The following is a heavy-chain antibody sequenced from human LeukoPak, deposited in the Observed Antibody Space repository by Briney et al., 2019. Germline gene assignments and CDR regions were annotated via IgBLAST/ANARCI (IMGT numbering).Heavy chain of an antibody. Sequence: GGSLRLSCAASGFTFSGSAMHWVRQASGKGLEWMGIIYPGDSDTRYSPSFQGQVTISADKSISTAYLQWSSLKASDTAMYYCARQWAVAEFDYWGQGTLVTVSS. V-gene: IGHV5-51*01. CDR2: IYPGDSDT. D-gene: IGHD6-19*01. CDR1: GFTFSGSA. CDR3: ARQWAVAEFDY. J-gene: IGHJ4*02.